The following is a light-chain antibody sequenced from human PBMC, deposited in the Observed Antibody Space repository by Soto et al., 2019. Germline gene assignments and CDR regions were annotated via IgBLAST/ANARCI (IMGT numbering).Light chain of an antibody. J-gene: IGKJ1*01. V-gene: IGKV3-15*01. Sequence: EIVMTQSPVTLSLSPGDRATLSCRASQSVANNLAWFLQRPGQAPRLLVYGASATATGIPARFSGSGSGTEFTLTISSLQSEDFAVYYCQKYNDWPRTFGQGTKVEIK. CDR3: QKYNDWPRT. CDR1: QSVANN. CDR2: GAS.